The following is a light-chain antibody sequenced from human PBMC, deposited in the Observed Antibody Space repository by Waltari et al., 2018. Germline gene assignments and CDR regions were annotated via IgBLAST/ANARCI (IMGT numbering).Light chain of an antibody. CDR2: DVN. CDR1: SSDIGNYNL. Sequence: QSALTQTATVSGSPGQSITISCSGTSSDIGNYNLVSWYQQYPCKAPTPIIYDVNKRPSGVSDRFSVSKSGNTACLTLSELQTADEADYYCCSYAGSAISVFGGGTKVTVL. CDR3: CSYAGSAISV. J-gene: IGLJ3*02. V-gene: IGLV2-23*02.